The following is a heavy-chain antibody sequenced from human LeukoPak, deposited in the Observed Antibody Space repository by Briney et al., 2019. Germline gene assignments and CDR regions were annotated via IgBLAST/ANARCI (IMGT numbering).Heavy chain of an antibody. Sequence: GGSLRLSCAASGFTFSDYYMSWIRQAPGKRLEWVSYISSSGSTIYYADSVKGRFTISMDNAKNSLYLQMNSLRAEDTAVYYCARRDARWLKVDAFAIWGQGTMVTVSS. J-gene: IGHJ3*02. V-gene: IGHV3-11*01. CDR2: ISSSGSTI. D-gene: IGHD5-24*01. CDR1: GFTFSDYY. CDR3: ARRDARWLKVDAFAI.